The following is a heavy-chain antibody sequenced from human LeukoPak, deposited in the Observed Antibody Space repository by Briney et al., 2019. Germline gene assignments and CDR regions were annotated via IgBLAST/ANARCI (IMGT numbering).Heavy chain of an antibody. CDR2: FDPEDGET. J-gene: IGHJ4*02. CDR3: ATDSQTYYDILTGYYAFDY. CDR1: GYTLTELS. Sequence: ASVKVPCKVSGYTLTELSMHWVRQAPGKGLEWMGGFDPEDGETIYAQKFQGRVTMTEDTSTDTAYMELSSLRSEDTAVYYCATDSQTYYDILTGYYAFDYWGQGTLVTVSS. D-gene: IGHD3-9*01. V-gene: IGHV1-24*01.